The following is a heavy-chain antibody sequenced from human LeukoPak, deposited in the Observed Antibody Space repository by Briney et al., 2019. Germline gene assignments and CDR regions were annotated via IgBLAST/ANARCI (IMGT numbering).Heavy chain of an antibody. Sequence: PGGSLRLSCAASGFTFSSYIMNWVRQPPGKGLEWVSYITGSSGTIHYADSVKGRFTISRDNAKNSLYLQMNSLRAEDTAVYYCTRNLNSDYWGQGTLVTVSS. CDR2: ITGSSGTI. V-gene: IGHV3-48*04. D-gene: IGHD4-23*01. CDR1: GFTFSSYI. CDR3: TRNLNSDY. J-gene: IGHJ4*02.